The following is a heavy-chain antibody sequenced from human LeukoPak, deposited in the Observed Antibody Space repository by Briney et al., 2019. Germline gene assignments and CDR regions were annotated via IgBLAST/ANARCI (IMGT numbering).Heavy chain of an antibody. CDR1: GFTFNIYV. CDR2: INHDGREK. CDR3: ARDSTSFFDNWGRSSYYLDV. D-gene: IGHD7-27*01. V-gene: IGHV3-7*01. J-gene: IGHJ6*03. Sequence: PGGSLRLSCAASGFTFNIYVMTWVRQAPGKGLDWVANINHDGREKYFADSVKDRFTISRDNARDSLYLQLNSLRAEDTAVYYCARDSTSFFDNWGRSSYYLDVWGKGTTVTVS.